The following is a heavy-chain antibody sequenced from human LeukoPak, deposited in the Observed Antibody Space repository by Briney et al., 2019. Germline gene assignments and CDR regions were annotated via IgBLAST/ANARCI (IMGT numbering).Heavy chain of an antibody. CDR3: AGGGRRWLQLGYFDY. V-gene: IGHV4-59*01. CDR2: IYYSGST. D-gene: IGHD5-24*01. J-gene: IGHJ4*02. CDR1: GGSISSYY. Sequence: SETPSLTCTVSGGSISSYYWSWIRQPPGKGLEWIGYIYYSGSTNYNPSLKSRVTISVDTSKNQFSLKLSSVTAADTAVYYCAGGGRRWLQLGYFDYWGQGALVTVSS.